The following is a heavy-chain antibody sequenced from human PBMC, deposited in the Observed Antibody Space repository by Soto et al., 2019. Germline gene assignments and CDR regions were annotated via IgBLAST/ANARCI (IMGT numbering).Heavy chain of an antibody. V-gene: IGHV6-1*01. Sequence: PSQTLSLTCAISGDSVSNNSAAWNWIRQSPSRGLEWLGRTYYRSKWFNNYALSVKGRITINPDTSKNQFSLQLNSVTPEDTAVYYCAREGRLAASIFHNWFDPWGQGTLVTVFS. CDR1: GDSVSNNSAA. CDR3: AREGRLAASIFHNWFDP. CDR2: TYYRSKWFN. J-gene: IGHJ5*02. D-gene: IGHD3-3*02.